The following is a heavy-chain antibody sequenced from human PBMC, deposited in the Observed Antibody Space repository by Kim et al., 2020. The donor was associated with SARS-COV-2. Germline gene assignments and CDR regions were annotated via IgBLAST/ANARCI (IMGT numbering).Heavy chain of an antibody. CDR2: ISYDASYK. CDR1: GFTLNSYG. Sequence: GGSLRLSCAASGFTLNSYGMQWVRQAPGKGPEWVAMISYDASYKFHAESMKGRFTISRDNSKNTLYLQMNSLRVDDTAVYFCARGPPAGYSFGEEFDLWGQGVAVTVSS. CDR3: ARGPPAGYSFGEEFDL. D-gene: IGHD5-12*01. V-gene: IGHV3-30*03. J-gene: IGHJ5*02.